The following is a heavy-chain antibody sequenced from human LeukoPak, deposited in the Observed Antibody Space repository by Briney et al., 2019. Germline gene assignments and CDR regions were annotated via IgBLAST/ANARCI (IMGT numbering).Heavy chain of an antibody. D-gene: IGHD2-21*02. V-gene: IGHV5-51*01. J-gene: IGHJ4*02. CDR3: ARADCGGDCYIDY. Sequence: GIIYPGDSDTRYSPSFQGQVTISADKSISTAYLQWSSLKASDTAMYYCARADCGGDCYIDYWGQGTLVTVSS. CDR2: IYPGDSDT.